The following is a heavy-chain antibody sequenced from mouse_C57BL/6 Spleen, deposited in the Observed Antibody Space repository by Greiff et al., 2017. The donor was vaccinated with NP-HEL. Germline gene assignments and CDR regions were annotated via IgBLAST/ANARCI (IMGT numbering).Heavy chain of an antibody. Sequence: QVQLKESGPELVKPGASVKISCKASGYAFSSSWMNWVKQRPGKGLEWIGRIYPGDGDTNYNGKFKGKATLTADKSSSTAYMQLSSLTSEDSAVYFCAREGTGTRRFDYWGQGTTLTVSS. CDR1: GYAFSSSW. CDR3: AREGTGTRRFDY. V-gene: IGHV1-82*01. D-gene: IGHD4-1*01. CDR2: IYPGDGDT. J-gene: IGHJ2*01.